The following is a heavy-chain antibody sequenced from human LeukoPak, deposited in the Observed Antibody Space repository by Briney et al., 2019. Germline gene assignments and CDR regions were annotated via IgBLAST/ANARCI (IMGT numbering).Heavy chain of an antibody. Sequence: GGSLRLSCAASGFTFSSHRMYWVRQATGKGLVWVSRISSDGSSIAYTDSVRGRFTISRDNAKNTLYLQMNSLRVEDTAVYYCAREGAALDYWGQGTLVSVSS. CDR3: AREGAALDY. CDR1: GFTFSSHR. V-gene: IGHV3-74*01. CDR2: ISSDGSSI. J-gene: IGHJ4*02. D-gene: IGHD6-6*01.